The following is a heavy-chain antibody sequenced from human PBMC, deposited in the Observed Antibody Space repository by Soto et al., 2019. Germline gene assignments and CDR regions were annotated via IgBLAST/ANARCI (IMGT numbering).Heavy chain of an antibody. CDR2: IYYSGST. CDR3: ATRNWFDP. Sequence: PSETLSLTCAVYGGSFSGYYWTWIRQPPGTGLEWIGTIYYSGSTYYNPSLKSRVTISVDTSKNQFSLKLSSVTAADTAVYYCATRNWFDPWGQGTLVTVSS. V-gene: IGHV4-34*01. CDR1: GGSFSGYY. J-gene: IGHJ5*02.